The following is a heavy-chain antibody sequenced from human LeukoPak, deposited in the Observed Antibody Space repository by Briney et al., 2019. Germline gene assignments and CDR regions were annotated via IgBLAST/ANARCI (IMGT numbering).Heavy chain of an antibody. J-gene: IGHJ5*02. Sequence: PSETLSLTCTVSGGSISSSSYYWGWIRQPPGKGLEWIGSIYYSGSTNYNPSLKSRVTISVDTSKNQFSLKLSSVTAADTAVYYCARNEVAAAGRKGKIDPWGQGTLVTVSS. CDR2: IYYSGST. D-gene: IGHD6-13*01. CDR1: GGSISSSSYY. V-gene: IGHV4-39*07. CDR3: ARNEVAAAGRKGKIDP.